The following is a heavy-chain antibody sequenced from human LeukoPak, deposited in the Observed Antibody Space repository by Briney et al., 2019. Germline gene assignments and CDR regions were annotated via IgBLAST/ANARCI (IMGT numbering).Heavy chain of an antibody. CDR3: ARNRLHQISTGARYGMDG. J-gene: IGHJ6*04. CDR1: GGSFSDYY. D-gene: IGHD5-24*01. CDR2: INHSGST. Sequence: SETLSLTCAVYGGSFSDYYWTWIRQPPGMGLEWIGEINHSGSTNYNPSLKSRVTISVDTSKNQFSLKLSSMTAADTAVYYCARNRLHQISTGARYGMDGWGRGTTVTVSS. V-gene: IGHV4-34*01.